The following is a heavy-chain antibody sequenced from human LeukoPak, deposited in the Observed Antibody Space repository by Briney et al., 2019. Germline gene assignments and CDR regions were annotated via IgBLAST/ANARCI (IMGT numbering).Heavy chain of an antibody. V-gene: IGHV4-34*01. CDR3: ARGPVALPNDRLSLFFDF. CDR1: GGSFNTYY. J-gene: IGHJ4*02. D-gene: IGHD2-8*01. CDR2: VSHDGDT. Sequence: SETLSLTCAAYGGSFNTYYWTWIRQSPDKGLEWIGEVSHDGDTNANPSLRSRVAMSVDASKNQFSLKLTSVTAADTAVYFCARGPVALPNDRLSLFFDFWGQGNLVTVSS.